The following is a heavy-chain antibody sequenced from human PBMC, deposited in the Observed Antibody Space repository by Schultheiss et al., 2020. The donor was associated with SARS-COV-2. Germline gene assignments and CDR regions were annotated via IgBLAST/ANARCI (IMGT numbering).Heavy chain of an antibody. CDR1: GFTFSDHY. CDR2: IRSSGRDI. D-gene: IGHD1-26*01. V-gene: IGHV3-69-1*01. J-gene: IGHJ4*02. Sequence: GGSLRLSCVASGFTFSDHYMDWVRQAPGKGLEFVASIRSSGRDIYYADSVKGRFTISRDNSKNTLYLQMNSLRAEDTAVYYCARDWGGSFDYWGQGTLVTVSS. CDR3: ARDWGGSFDY.